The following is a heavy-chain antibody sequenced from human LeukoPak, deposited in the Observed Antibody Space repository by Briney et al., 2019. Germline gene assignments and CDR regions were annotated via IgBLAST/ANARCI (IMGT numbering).Heavy chain of an antibody. V-gene: IGHV3-21*01. CDR1: GFTFSSYS. Sequence: GGSLRLSCAASGFTFSSYSMNWVRQAPGKGLEWVSSISSSSSYIYYADSVKGRFTISRDNAKNSLYLQMNSLRVEDTAVYYCARDYTTAAAGTDYWGQGTLVTVSS. J-gene: IGHJ4*02. CDR3: ARDYTTAAAGTDY. D-gene: IGHD6-13*01. CDR2: ISSSSSYI.